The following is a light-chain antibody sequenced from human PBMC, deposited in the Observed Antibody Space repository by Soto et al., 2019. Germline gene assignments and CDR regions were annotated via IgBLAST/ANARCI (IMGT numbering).Light chain of an antibody. CDR2: SNN. V-gene: IGLV1-44*01. CDR1: NSNIGSNT. CDR3: ATWDDRLKGYG. J-gene: IGLJ1*01. Sequence: QSVLTQPPSASGTPGQRVTISCSGSNSNIGSNTVTWYQQLPGTAPILLIYSNNQRSSGGPDRFSGSRSGTSGSLAISGLQSEDEADYYCATWDDRLKGYGFGSGTKLPV.